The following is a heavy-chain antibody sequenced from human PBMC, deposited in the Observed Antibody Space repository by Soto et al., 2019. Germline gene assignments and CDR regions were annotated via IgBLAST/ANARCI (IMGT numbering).Heavy chain of an antibody. CDR2: IYYSGST. CDR3: ARDRLGAGNYRAWFDP. V-gene: IGHV4-31*01. Sequence: QVQLQESGPGLVKPSQTLSLTCTVSGGSISSGGYYWSWIRQHPGKGLEWIGYIYYSGSTYYNPSLKRQVTISVDTSKNQFSLKLSSVTAADTAVYYCARDRLGAGNYRAWFDPWGQGTLVTVSS. J-gene: IGHJ5*02. D-gene: IGHD1-7*01. CDR1: GGSISSGGYY.